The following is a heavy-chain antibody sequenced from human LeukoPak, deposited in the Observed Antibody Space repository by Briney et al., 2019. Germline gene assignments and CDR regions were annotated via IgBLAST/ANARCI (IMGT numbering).Heavy chain of an antibody. CDR1: GYTFTSYG. CDR3: ARDQYYYDSSGYYYVDNWFDP. D-gene: IGHD3-22*01. J-gene: IGHJ5*02. V-gene: IGHV1-18*01. CDR2: ISAYNGNT. Sequence: ASVKVSCKASGYTFTSYGISWVRQAPGQGLEWMGWISAYNGNTNYAQKLQGRVTMTTDTSTSTAYMELRSLRSDDTAVYYRARDQYYYDSSGYYYVDNWFDPWGQGTLVTVSS.